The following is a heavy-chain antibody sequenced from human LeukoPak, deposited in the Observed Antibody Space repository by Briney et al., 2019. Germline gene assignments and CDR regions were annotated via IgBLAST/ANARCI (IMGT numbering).Heavy chain of an antibody. D-gene: IGHD3-22*01. V-gene: IGHV4-61*02. CDR3: AREKYDDYYDSSGPDLGFDY. CDR1: GNSISSGDNY. CDR2: IYTSGST. J-gene: IGHJ4*02. Sequence: SETLSLTCTVSGNSISSGDNYWSWIRQPAGKGLEWIGRIYTSGSTNYNPSLKSRVTISGDTSKNQFSLKLSSVTAADTAVYYCAREKYDDYYDSSGPDLGFDYWGQGTLVTVSS.